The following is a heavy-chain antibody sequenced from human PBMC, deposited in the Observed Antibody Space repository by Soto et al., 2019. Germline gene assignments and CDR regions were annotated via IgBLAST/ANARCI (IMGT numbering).Heavy chain of an antibody. D-gene: IGHD2-21*02. V-gene: IGHV4-39*01. Sequence: XETLSLTCIVSAESISSSSYYWDWIRQPPGKGLEWIGSIYDSGRTYYNPSFKSRVTISIDTSNNQFSLPLSSVTATDTAVYYCARQRTTVVTQAYFYHWGQGALVTVSS. CDR2: IYDSGRT. CDR3: ARQRTTVVTQAYFYH. J-gene: IGHJ5*02. CDR1: AESISSSSYY.